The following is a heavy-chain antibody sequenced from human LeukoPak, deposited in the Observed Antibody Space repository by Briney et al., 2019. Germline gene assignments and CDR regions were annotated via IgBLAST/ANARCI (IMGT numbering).Heavy chain of an antibody. CDR3: ARSLMTLSDAFDI. J-gene: IGHJ3*02. Sequence: PSETLSLTCTVSGGSISSSSYYWGWIRQPPGKGLEWIGSIYYSGSTYYNPSLMSRVTISVDTSKNQFSLKLSSVTAADTAVYYCARSLMTLSDAFDIWGQGTMVTVSS. V-gene: IGHV4-39*01. CDR1: GGSISSSSYY. D-gene: IGHD2/OR15-2a*01. CDR2: IYYSGST.